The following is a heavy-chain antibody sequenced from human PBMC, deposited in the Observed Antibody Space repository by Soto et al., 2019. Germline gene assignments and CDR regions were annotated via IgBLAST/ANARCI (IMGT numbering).Heavy chain of an antibody. CDR2: ISGSAGST. Sequence: EVQLLESGGGLVQPGGSLRLSCAASGFTFSSYAMSWVRQAPGKGLEWFSAISGSAGSTYYADSVKGRFTISRDNSKNTLYLQMNSLRADDTAVYYCAKDREMATSTYYYYYGMDVWGQGTTVTVSS. D-gene: IGHD5-12*01. V-gene: IGHV3-23*01. J-gene: IGHJ6*02. CDR3: AKDREMATSTYYYYYGMDV. CDR1: GFTFSSYA.